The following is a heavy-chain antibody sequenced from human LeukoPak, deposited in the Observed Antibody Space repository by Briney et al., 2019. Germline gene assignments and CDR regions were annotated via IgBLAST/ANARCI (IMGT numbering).Heavy chain of an antibody. CDR2: IRYDGSNK. V-gene: IGHV3-30*02. Sequence: PGGSLRLSCAASGFTFSSYGMHWVRQAPGKGLEWVAFIRYDGSNKYYADSVKGRFTISRDNSKNTLYLQMNSLRAEDTAVYYCAKGLSSGYSGSDYWGQGTLVTVSS. CDR1: GFTFSSYG. D-gene: IGHD3-22*01. J-gene: IGHJ4*02. CDR3: AKGLSSGYSGSDY.